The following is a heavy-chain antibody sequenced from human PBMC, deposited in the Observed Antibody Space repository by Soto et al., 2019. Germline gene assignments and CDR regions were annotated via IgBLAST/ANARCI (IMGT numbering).Heavy chain of an antibody. Sequence: EVQLVESGGGLVQPGGSLRLSCAASGFTFSSYWMSWVRQAPGKGLEWVANIKQDGSEKYYVDSVKGRFTISRDNAKNSLYLQMNSLRAEDTAVYYCARVLVVVTKNRYYYYYGMDVWCQGTTVTVSS. CDR3: ARVLVVVTKNRYYYYYGMDV. CDR2: IKQDGSEK. D-gene: IGHD3-22*01. CDR1: GFTFSSYW. J-gene: IGHJ6*02. V-gene: IGHV3-7*03.